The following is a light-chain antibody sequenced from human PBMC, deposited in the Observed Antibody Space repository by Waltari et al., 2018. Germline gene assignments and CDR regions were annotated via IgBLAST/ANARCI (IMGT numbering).Light chain of an antibody. CDR1: QSISFN. Sequence: EIVMTQSPATLSVSPGERATLSCRASQSISFNLAWYQQKPGQAPRLLIYGASTRATGIPARFSGSGSGTDFSLTISRLQSEDFAVYYCQQYNTGPPCTFGQGTKVEVK. V-gene: IGKV3-15*01. CDR2: GAS. J-gene: IGKJ1*01. CDR3: QQYNTGPPCT.